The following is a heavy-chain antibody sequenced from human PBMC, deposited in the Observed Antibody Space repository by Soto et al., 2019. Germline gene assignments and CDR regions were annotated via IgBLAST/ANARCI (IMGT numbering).Heavy chain of an antibody. CDR1: GFTFSRYA. Sequence: EVQLLESGGDLVQPGGSLRLSCVASGFTFSRYALTWVRQAPGKGLEWVSTIFESGRSTYYADSVKGRFTISRDNSKNTLYLQMNSLRAEDTAIYFCAREIRGTTVTTNFDYWGQGTLVIVSS. V-gene: IGHV3-23*01. D-gene: IGHD4-17*01. CDR2: IFESGRST. J-gene: IGHJ4*02. CDR3: AREIRGTTVTTNFDY.